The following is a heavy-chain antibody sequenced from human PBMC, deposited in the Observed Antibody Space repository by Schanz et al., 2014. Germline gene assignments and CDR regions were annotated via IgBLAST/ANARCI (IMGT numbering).Heavy chain of an antibody. CDR3: VKDPNLFRDSSGYYYSPFDY. CDR1: GFTFSTYA. J-gene: IGHJ4*02. V-gene: IGHV3-23*01. D-gene: IGHD3-22*01. Sequence: EVQLLESGGALVQPGGSLRLSCSASGFTFSTYAMSWVRQAPGKGLEWVSAINGNGGITYYADPVKGRFTISRDNSKNTLYLQMKSLRVEDTAVYYCVKDPNLFRDSSGYYYSPFDYWGQGTLVAVSS. CDR2: INGNGGIT.